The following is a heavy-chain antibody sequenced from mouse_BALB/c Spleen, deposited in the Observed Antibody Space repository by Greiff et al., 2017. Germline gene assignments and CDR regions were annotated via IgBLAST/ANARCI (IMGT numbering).Heavy chain of an antibody. CDR2: INPNNGGT. Sequence: EVQLQQSGPELVKPGASVKIPCKASGYTFTDYNMDWVKQSHGKSLEWIGDINPNNGGTIYNQKFKGKATLTVDKSSSTAYMELRSLTSEDTAVYYCARGGTATTFYAMDYWGQGTSVTVSS. V-gene: IGHV1-18*01. D-gene: IGHD1-2*01. J-gene: IGHJ4*01. CDR3: ARGGTATTFYAMDY. CDR1: GYTFTDYN.